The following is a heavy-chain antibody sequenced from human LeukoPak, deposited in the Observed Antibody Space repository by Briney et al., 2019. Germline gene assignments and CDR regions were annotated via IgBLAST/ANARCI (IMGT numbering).Heavy chain of an antibody. J-gene: IGHJ4*02. CDR3: ASRPYDFWSGYSNDY. V-gene: IGHV4-39*01. D-gene: IGHD3-3*01. CDR1: GGSISSSSYY. CDR2: IYYSGST. Sequence: SETLSLTCTVSGGSISSSSYYWGWIRQPPGKGLEWIGSIYYSGSTYYNPSLKSRVTISVDTSKNQFSLKLSSVTAADTAVYYCASRPYDFWSGYSNDYWGQGTLVTVS.